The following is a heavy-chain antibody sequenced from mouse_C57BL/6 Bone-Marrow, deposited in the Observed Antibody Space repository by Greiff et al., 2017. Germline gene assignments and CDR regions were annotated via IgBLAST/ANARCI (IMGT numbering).Heavy chain of an antibody. V-gene: IGHV1-55*01. CDR3: ARYYYYDSSYAMDY. D-gene: IGHD1-1*01. J-gene: IGHJ4*01. Sequence: QVQLQQPGAELVKPGASVKMSCKASGYTFTSYWITWVKQRPGQGLEWIGDIYPGSGSTNYNEQFKSKATLTVDTSSSTAYMQLSSLTSEDSAVYYCARYYYYDSSYAMDYWGQGTSVTVSS. CDR1: GYTFTSYW. CDR2: IYPGSGST.